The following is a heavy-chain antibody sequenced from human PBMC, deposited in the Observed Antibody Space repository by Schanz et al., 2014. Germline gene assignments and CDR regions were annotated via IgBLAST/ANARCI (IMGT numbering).Heavy chain of an antibody. Sequence: QVQLVQSGTQVKKPGSSVKVSCKSSGGTFSSYAISWVRQAPGQGLEWMGRIIPILGIATYAQKFQGRLTITADKSTSTAYMELRSLRSDDTAVYYCARGGGPEDVFDIWGQGTILTVSS. J-gene: IGHJ3*02. V-gene: IGHV1-69*09. D-gene: IGHD5-12*01. CDR1: GGTFSSYA. CDR2: IIPILGIA. CDR3: ARGGGPEDVFDI.